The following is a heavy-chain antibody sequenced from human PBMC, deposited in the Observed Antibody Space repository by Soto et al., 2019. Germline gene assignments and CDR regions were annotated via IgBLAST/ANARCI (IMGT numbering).Heavy chain of an antibody. D-gene: IGHD5-18*01. CDR3: ARDNGYSYCYNLDH. CDR2: NYYSGST. CDR1: GGSISSYY. V-gene: IGHV4-59*01. Sequence: QVQLQESGPGLVKPSETLSLTCTVSGGSISSYYWSWIRQPPGKGLEWIGYNYYSGSTNYNPALKSRVTISVYTSKNQFSLKLTSVTAADTAVYYCARDNGYSYCYNLDHWGQGPLVTVSS. J-gene: IGHJ4*02.